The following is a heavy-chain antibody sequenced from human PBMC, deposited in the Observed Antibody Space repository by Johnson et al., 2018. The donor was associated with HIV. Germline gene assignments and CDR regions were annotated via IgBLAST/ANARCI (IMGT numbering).Heavy chain of an antibody. J-gene: IGHJ3*02. V-gene: IGHV3-9*01. Sequence: VQLVESGGGVVQPGGSLRLSCAASGFTVSSNYMSWVRQAPGKGLEWVSGISWNSGSIGYADSVKGRFTISRDNAKNSLYVQMNSLRVEDTALYYCAKGYGSGSYYNGNAFDIWGQGTLVTVSS. CDR3: AKGYGSGSYYNGNAFDI. D-gene: IGHD3-10*01. CDR2: ISWNSGSI. CDR1: GFTVSSNY.